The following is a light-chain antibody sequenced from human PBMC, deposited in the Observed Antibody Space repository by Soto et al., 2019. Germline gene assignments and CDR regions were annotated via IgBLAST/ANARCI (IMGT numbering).Light chain of an antibody. J-gene: IGKJ3*01. CDR3: QQPPYT. V-gene: IGKV1-39*01. CDR1: QTPRTF. CDR2: ATS. Sequence: DIQMTQSRSSLSASVGDRVTITCRASQTPRTFLNWYQQKPGKAPKLLIYATSTLQSGVPSRFSGRDSGADFTLTINNLQPEDFATYYCQQPPYTFGPGTKVDIK.